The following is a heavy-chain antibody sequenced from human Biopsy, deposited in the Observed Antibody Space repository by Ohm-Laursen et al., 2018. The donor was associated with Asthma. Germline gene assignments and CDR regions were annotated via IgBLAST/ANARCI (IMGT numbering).Heavy chain of an antibody. CDR3: VRGSSSWHHGPFHYYYGLDV. D-gene: IGHD6-13*01. V-gene: IGHV4-39*01. Sequence: GTLSLTCSLSSGSGGYMRSGNYYWGWIRQPPGRGLEWIGSIYYSGTTYYNPSLESRVTVSADTSKNHFSLKLTSVTAADTAVYYCVRGSSSWHHGPFHYYYGLDVWGQGTTATVSS. CDR2: IYYSGTT. J-gene: IGHJ6*02. CDR1: SGSGGYMRSGNYY.